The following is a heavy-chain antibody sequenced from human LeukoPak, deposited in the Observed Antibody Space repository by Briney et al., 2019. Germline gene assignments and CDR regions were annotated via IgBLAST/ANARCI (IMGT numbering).Heavy chain of an antibody. CDR2: IYYSGST. CDR1: GGSISSYY. D-gene: IGHD5-18*01. J-gene: IGHJ4*02. V-gene: IGHV4-59*01. Sequence: SETLSLTRTVSGGSISSYYWSWIRQPPGKGLEWIGYIYYSGSTNYNPSPKSRVTISVDTSKNQFSLKLSSVTAADTAVYYCAGGRGYSYGYAFDYWGQGTLVTVSS. CDR3: AGGRGYSYGYAFDY.